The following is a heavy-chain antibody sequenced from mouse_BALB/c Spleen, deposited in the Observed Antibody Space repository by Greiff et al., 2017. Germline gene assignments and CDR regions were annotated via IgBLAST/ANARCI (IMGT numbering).Heavy chain of an antibody. D-gene: IGHD1-1*01. CDR1: GYTFTSYY. CDR3: TRRLLRSYYAMDY. Sequence: QVQLQQPGAELVKPGASVKLSCKASGYTFTSYYMYWVKQRPGQGLEWIGGINPSNGGTNFNEKFKSKATLTVDKSSSTAYMQLSSLTSEDSAVYYCTRRLLRSYYAMDYWGQGTSVTVSS. V-gene: IGHV1S81*02. CDR2: INPSNGGT. J-gene: IGHJ4*01.